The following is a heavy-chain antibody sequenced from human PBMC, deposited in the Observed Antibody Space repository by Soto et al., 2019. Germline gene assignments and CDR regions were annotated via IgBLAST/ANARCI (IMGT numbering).Heavy chain of an antibody. J-gene: IGHJ4*02. V-gene: IGHV4-59*01. D-gene: IGHD3-10*01. Sequence: SETLSLTCTVSGGSISSYYWSWIRQPPGKGLEWIGYIYYSGSTNYNPSLKSRVTISVDTSKNQFSLKLSSVTAADTAVYYCASVVRGVTEYYFDYWGQGTLVTVS. CDR1: GGSISSYY. CDR2: IYYSGST. CDR3: ASVVRGVTEYYFDY.